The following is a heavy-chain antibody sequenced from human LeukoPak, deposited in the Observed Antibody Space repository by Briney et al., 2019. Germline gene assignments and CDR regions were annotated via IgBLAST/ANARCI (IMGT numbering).Heavy chain of an antibody. CDR3: ARGPSKARLFDY. CDR2: IYYSGST. Sequence: SETLSLTCTVSGGSISSYYWSWIRQPPEKGLEWIGYIYYSGSTNYNPSLNSRVTISVDTSKNQFSLKLSSVTAADTAVYYCARGPSKARLFDYWGQGTLVTVSS. J-gene: IGHJ4*02. CDR1: GGSISSYY. V-gene: IGHV4-59*01.